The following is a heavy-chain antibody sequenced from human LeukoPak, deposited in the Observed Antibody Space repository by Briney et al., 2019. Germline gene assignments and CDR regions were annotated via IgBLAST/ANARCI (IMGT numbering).Heavy chain of an antibody. D-gene: IGHD1-14*01. J-gene: IGHJ4*02. CDR3: LPELGAKNYFDY. V-gene: IGHV3-30*03. CDR2: ISHDGSYQ. Sequence: HPGGSLRLSCAASGFTFSGHAMHWVRQAPGKGLELLAYISHDGSYQYHVDSVKGRFTVSRDNSKNTLYLQMNSLSAEDSAVYYCLPELGAKNYFDYWGQGTLVTVSS. CDR1: GFTFSGHA.